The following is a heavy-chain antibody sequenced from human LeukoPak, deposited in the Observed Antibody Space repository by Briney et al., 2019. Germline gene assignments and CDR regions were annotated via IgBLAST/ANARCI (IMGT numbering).Heavy chain of an antibody. V-gene: IGHV3-21*01. Sequence: GGSLRLSCAASGFTVSGHYMTWVRQAPGKGLEWVSSISSSSSYIYYADSVKGRFTISRDNAKNSLYLQMNSLRAEDTAVYYCARCVVPAALRRWFDPWGQGTLVTVSS. CDR1: GFTVSGHY. CDR3: ARCVVPAALRRWFDP. CDR2: ISSSSSYI. D-gene: IGHD2-2*01. J-gene: IGHJ5*02.